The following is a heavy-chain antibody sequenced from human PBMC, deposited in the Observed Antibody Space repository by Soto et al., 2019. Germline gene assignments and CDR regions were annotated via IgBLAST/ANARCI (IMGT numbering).Heavy chain of an antibody. D-gene: IGHD6-13*01. CDR2: IWYDGSNK. J-gene: IGHJ6*02. Sequence: QVQLVESGGGVVQPGRSLRLSCAASGFTFSSYGMHWVRQAPGKGLEWVAVIWYDGSNKYYADSVKGRFTISRDNSKNTQYLQMNSLRAEDTAVYDCARSIAAAGSFGPYYYYGMDVWGQGTTVTVSS. CDR3: ARSIAAAGSFGPYYYYGMDV. V-gene: IGHV3-33*01. CDR1: GFTFSSYG.